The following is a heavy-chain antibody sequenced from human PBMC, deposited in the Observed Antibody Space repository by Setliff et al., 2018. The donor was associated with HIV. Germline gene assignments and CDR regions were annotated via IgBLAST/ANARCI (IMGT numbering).Heavy chain of an antibody. CDR3: AKDMYKYGHNWFDP. Sequence: GGSLRLSCAASGFTFSSYASGWVRQAPGKGLEWVSAISGSGTSTYYVDSVKGRLTISRDNSKNTLYLQLSSLRAEDTAVYYCAKDMYKYGHNWFDPWGQGTLVTVSS. J-gene: IGHJ5*02. CDR1: GFTFSSYA. D-gene: IGHD2-8*01. CDR2: ISGSGTST. V-gene: IGHV3-23*01.